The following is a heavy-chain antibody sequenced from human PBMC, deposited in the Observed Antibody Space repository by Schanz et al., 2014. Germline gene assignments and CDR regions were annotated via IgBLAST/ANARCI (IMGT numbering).Heavy chain of an antibody. CDR2: MSGSGSTA. D-gene: IGHD3-22*01. CDR1: GVTFSSYA. V-gene: IGHV3-23*04. CDR3: ARDAAYYDSVFCPDH. Sequence: EVQVVESGGGLVQPGGSLRLSCVASGVTFSSYAMSWVRQASGKGLEWVSGMSGSGSTADYADSVKGRFTISRDNSRKTLYLQMNSLRADDTAVYYCARDAAYYDSVFCPDHWDQGTLVTVSS. J-gene: IGHJ4*02.